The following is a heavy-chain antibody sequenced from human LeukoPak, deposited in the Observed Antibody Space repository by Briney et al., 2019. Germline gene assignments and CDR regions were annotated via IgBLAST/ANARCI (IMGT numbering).Heavy chain of an antibody. V-gene: IGHV3-30*02. CDR3: AKEGTWGPYYYYGMDV. CDR1: GFTFRSYG. Sequence: GGSLRLSCAASGFTFRSYGMHWVREAPGKGLEWGALIRYDGSNKYYADSVKGRFTISRDNSKNTLYLQMNSLRAEDTAVYYCAKEGTWGPYYYYGMDVWGQGTTVTVSS. J-gene: IGHJ6*02. D-gene: IGHD7-27*01. CDR2: IRYDGSNK.